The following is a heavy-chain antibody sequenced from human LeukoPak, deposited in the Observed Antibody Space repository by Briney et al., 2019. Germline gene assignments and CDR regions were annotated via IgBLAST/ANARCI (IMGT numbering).Heavy chain of an antibody. CDR1: GGSISSYY. CDR2: IYSSGST. CDR3: ARFAYCGGHCWYYFDY. D-gene: IGHD2-21*02. J-gene: IGHJ4*02. V-gene: IGHV4-59*01. Sequence: SETLSLTCTVSGGSISSYYWSWIRQPPGKGLEWIGYIYSSGSTNYNPSLKSRITISVDTSKDQFSLKLSSVTAADTAVYYCARFAYCGGHCWYYFDYWGQGSLVTVSS.